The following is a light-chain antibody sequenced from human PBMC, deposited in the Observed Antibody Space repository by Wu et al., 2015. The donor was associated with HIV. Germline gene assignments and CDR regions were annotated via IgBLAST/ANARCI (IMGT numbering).Light chain of an antibody. CDR3: LQDYNYPQT. V-gene: IGKV1-6*01. J-gene: IGKJ2*01. Sequence: IQMTQSPSSLSASVGDRVTTTCRASESPSSGLAWYQQKPGKAPKILIYTASILESGVPSRFSGSGSGTDFTLTISSLQPEDFATYYCLQDYNYPQTFGQGTKLEIK. CDR1: ESPSSG. CDR2: TAS.